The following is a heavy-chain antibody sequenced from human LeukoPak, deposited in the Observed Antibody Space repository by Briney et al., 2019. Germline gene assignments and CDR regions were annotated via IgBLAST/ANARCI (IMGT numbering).Heavy chain of an antibody. J-gene: IGHJ3*02. CDR1: GFTFSSYA. CDR2: INHSGST. CDR3: ARPRGTGTRRAFDI. Sequence: GSLRLSCAASGFTFSSYAMSWIRQPPGKGLEWIGEINHSGSTNYNPSLKSRVTISVDTSKNQFSLKLSSVTAADTAVYYCARPRGTGTRRAFDIWGQGTMVTVSS. V-gene: IGHV4-34*01. D-gene: IGHD1-1*01.